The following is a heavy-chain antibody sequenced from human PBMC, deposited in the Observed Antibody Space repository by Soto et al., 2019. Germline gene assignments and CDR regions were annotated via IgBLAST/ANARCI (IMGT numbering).Heavy chain of an antibody. CDR3: AHRRVWFDP. J-gene: IGHJ5*02. CDR1: GFSLSTRGVG. Sequence: QITLKESGPPLVKPTQTLTLTCTFSGFSLSTRGVGVAWIRQPPGKALEWLALIYWDDDKRYSPSLKNRLAIAKDTSQNQAVLTMTNLDPVDTATHYCAHRRVWFDPWGQGTLVTVSS. CDR2: IYWDDDK. V-gene: IGHV2-5*02.